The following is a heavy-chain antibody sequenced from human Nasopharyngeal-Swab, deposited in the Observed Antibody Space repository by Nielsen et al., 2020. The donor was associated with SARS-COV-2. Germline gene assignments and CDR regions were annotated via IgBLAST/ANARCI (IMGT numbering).Heavy chain of an antibody. V-gene: IGHV6-1*01. CDR2: TYYRSTWYN. J-gene: IGHJ4*02. CDR1: GDSVSNNIAA. CDR3: ASDRRSGTSSLRFDC. D-gene: IGHD6-6*01. Sequence: SQTLSLTCAISGDSVSNNIAAWNWIRQSPSRGLEWLGRTYYRSTWYNDYAVSVKSRITINSDTSKNQFSLQLNSVTPEDTAVYYCASDRRSGTSSLRFDCWGQGILVTVSS.